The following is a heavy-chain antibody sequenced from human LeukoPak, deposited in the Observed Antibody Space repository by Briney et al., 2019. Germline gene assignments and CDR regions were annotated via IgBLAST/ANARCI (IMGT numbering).Heavy chain of an antibody. V-gene: IGHV3-74*01. D-gene: IGHD1-26*01. CDR3: AQGNNWELIDY. J-gene: IGHJ4*02. CDR1: GFTFSSYA. CDR2: INSDGSST. Sequence: GGSLRLSCAASGFTFSSYAMSWVRQAPGKGLVWVSRINSDGSSTSYADSVKGRFTISRDNAKNTLYLQMNSLRAEDTAVYYCAQGNNWELIDYWGQGTLVTVSS.